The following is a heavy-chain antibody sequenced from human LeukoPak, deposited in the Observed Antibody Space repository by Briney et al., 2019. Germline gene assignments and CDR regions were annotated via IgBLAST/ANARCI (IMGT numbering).Heavy chain of an antibody. CDR3: ARYYSSGSSDY. V-gene: IGHV4-4*02. CDR2: IYHSGST. CDR1: GGSISSNNW. Sequence: SGTLSLTCAVSGGSISSNNWWGWVRQPPGKGLAWIGEIYHSGSTNYNPSLKSRVTISVDTSKNQFSLKLSSVTAADTAVYYCARYYSSGSSDYWGQGTLVTVSS. J-gene: IGHJ4*02. D-gene: IGHD6-19*01.